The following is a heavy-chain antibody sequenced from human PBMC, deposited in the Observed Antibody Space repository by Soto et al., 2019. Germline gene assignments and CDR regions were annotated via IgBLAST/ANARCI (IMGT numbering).Heavy chain of an antibody. D-gene: IGHD6-13*01. CDR2: IIPMFGTT. V-gene: IGHV1-69*01. CDR3: ARAAIHGSSWYFGFDP. CDR1: GGTFSRHA. Sequence: QVQLVQSGSEVKMPGSSVKVSCKTSGGTFSRHAINWVRQAPGQGLEWMGGIIPMFGTTNYAQKFKGRVTISADESTITAYMELSSLRSEDAAVYYCARAAIHGSSWYFGFDPWGQGTLVTVSS. J-gene: IGHJ5*02.